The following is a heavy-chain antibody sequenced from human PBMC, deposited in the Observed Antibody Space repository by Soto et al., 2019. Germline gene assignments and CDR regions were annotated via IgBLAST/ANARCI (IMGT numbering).Heavy chain of an antibody. D-gene: IGHD2-21*02. CDR3: ARDCGDDCSKIWAAFDI. CDR1: GYTFTDHL. J-gene: IGHJ3*02. CDR2: INLDTAGT. V-gene: IGHV1-2*02. Sequence: QVQLVQSGATVKKPGASVKVSCRASGYTFTDHLIHWVRQAPGHGLEWLGWINLDTAGTNYARNFRGRVSMTGDTSISTAYMELSVLTSDDTAVYYCARDCGDDCSKIWAAFDIWGQGTMVTVSS.